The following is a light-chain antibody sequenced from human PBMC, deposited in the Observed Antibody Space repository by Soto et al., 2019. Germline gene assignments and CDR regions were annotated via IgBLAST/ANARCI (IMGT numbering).Light chain of an antibody. CDR2: GAS. Sequence: EIVLTQSPATLYVSPGERATLPCRASQSVSRSYLAWYPQKPGQAPRLLIYGASSRATGIPDRFSGSGAGTDCTRTISSLQPEDVATYYCQQFNDYTLTFGGGTKVDI. CDR3: QQFNDYTLT. V-gene: IGKV3-20*01. J-gene: IGKJ4*01. CDR1: QSVSRSY.